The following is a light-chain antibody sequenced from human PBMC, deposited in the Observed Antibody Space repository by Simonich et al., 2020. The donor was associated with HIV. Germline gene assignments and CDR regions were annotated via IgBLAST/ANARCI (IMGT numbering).Light chain of an antibody. CDR3: QQYNNWPRGT. J-gene: IGKJ1*01. CDR2: GAS. CDR1: QSVSSN. Sequence: EIVMTQSPATLSVSPGERGTLSCRASQSVSSNLAWYQQKPGQAPRLLIYGASTRATGIPARFSGSGSGTEFTLTISSMQSEDFAVYYCQQYNNWPRGTFGQGTKVEIK. V-gene: IGKV3-15*01.